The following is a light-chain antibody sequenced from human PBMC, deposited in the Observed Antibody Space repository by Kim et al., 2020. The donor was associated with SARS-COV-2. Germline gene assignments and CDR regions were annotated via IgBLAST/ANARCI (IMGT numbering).Light chain of an antibody. CDR2: WAS. J-gene: IGKJ2*03. CDR3: QQYYIAPYS. CDR1: QSDVYSSNDNIY. Sequence: RASNSCKSSQSDVYSSNDNIYLAWYQQKPGQPPKLLIYWASGRESGVPDRFSGSGSGTDFTLSISSLQAEDVAVYYCQQYYIAPYSFGQGPKLEI. V-gene: IGKV4-1*01.